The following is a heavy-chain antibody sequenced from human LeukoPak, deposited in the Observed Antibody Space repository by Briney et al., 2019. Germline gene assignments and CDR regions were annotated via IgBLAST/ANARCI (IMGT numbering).Heavy chain of an antibody. CDR3: AKDPNYYDSSGYYYSSPEGFDY. Sequence: GGSLRLSCAASGFTFSSYTMSWVRQAPGKGLEWVSAISGSGGSTYYADSVKGRFTISRDNSKNTLYLQMNSLRAEDTAVYYCAKDPNYYDSSGYYYSSPEGFDYWGQGTLVTVSS. J-gene: IGHJ4*02. V-gene: IGHV3-23*01. CDR2: ISGSGGST. CDR1: GFTFSSYT. D-gene: IGHD3-22*01.